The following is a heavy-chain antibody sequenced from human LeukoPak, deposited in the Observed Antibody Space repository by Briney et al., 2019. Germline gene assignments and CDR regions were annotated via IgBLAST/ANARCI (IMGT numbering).Heavy chain of an antibody. D-gene: IGHD7-27*01. CDR2: VSYDGSNK. CDR1: GGSFSGYY. J-gene: IGHJ4*02. Sequence: LSLTCAVYGGSFSGYYWSWIRQPPGKGLEWVAVVSYDGSNKYYGDSVKGRFTISRDNSKNTLYLQMNSLRAEDTAVYYCAKDWGNWGYGYYFDHWGQGTLVTVSS. CDR3: AKDWGNWGYGYYFDH. V-gene: IGHV3-30*18.